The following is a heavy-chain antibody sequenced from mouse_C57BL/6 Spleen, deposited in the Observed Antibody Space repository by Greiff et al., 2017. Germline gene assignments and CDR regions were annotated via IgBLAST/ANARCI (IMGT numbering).Heavy chain of an antibody. J-gene: IGHJ4*01. CDR2: IDPSDSYT. V-gene: IGHV1-50*01. Sequence: VQLQQPGAELVKPGASVKLSYKASGYTFTSYWMQWVKQRPGQGLEWIGEIDPSDSYTNYNQKFKGKATVTVDTSSSTAYMQLSSLTSEDSAVYYCAGYDYGSAMDYWGQGTSVTVSS. CDR1: GYTFTSYW. D-gene: IGHD2-4*01. CDR3: AGYDYGSAMDY.